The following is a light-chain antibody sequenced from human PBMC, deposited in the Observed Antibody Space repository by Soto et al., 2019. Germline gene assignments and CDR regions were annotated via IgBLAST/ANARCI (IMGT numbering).Light chain of an antibody. CDR3: NSYTSTITPCV. CDR1: SSDVGGYNY. Sequence: QSALTQPASVSGSPGQSITISCTGTSSDVGGYNYVSWYQQHPGKAPKLIIYEVSHRPSGASNHFSGYKSGTTASLTISGLQPEDEADYYCNSYTSTITPCVFGTGTKLTVL. J-gene: IGLJ1*01. CDR2: EVS. V-gene: IGLV2-14*01.